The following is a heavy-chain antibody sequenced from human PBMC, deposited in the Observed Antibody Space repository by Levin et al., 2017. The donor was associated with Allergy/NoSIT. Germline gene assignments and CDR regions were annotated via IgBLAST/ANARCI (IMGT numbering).Heavy chain of an antibody. CDR1: GFTFSSYS. D-gene: IGHD6-25*01. V-gene: IGHV3-21*01. CDR3: AREERRIAAGNAFDI. CDR2: ISSSSSYI. Sequence: GGSLRLSCAASGFTFSSYSMNWVRQAPGKGLEWVSSISSSSSYIYYADSVKGRFTISRDNAKNSLYLQMNSLRAEDTAVYYCAREERRIAAGNAFDIWGQGTMVTVSS. J-gene: IGHJ3*02.